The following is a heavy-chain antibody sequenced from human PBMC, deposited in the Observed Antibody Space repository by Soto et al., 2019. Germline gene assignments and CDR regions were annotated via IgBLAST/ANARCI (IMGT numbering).Heavy chain of an antibody. CDR1: GYSFTSYW. CDR2: IDPSDSYT. V-gene: IGHV5-10-1*01. J-gene: IGHJ6*02. Sequence: GESLKISCKGSGYSFTSYWISWVRQMPGKGLEWMGRIDPSDSYTNYSPSFQGHVTISADKSISTAYLQWSSLKASDTATYYCARSNDYGVGYYYYGMDVWGQGTTVTVSS. CDR3: ARSNDYGVGYYYYGMDV. D-gene: IGHD4-17*01.